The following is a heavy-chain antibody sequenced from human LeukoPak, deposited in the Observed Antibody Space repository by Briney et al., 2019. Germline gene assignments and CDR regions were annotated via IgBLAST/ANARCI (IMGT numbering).Heavy chain of an antibody. CDR3: AKGPGDYYDSSGYYSFDY. Sequence: GGSLRLSCAASGFTFRSYAMSWVRQAPGKGLEWVLVISASGGRTSYADSVKGRFTVSRDNSKNTLYLQMNSLRAEDTAVYYCAKGPGDYYDSSGYYSFDYWGQGTLVTVSS. CDR1: GFTFRSYA. V-gene: IGHV3-23*01. D-gene: IGHD3-22*01. CDR2: ISASGGRT. J-gene: IGHJ4*02.